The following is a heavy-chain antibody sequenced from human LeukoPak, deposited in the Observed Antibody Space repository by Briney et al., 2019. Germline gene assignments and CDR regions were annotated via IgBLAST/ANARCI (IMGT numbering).Heavy chain of an antibody. D-gene: IGHD3-22*01. V-gene: IGHV4-34*01. J-gene: IGHJ3*02. CDR1: GGSFSAYY. CDR3: ARGRFYYDSSGYLGAFDI. CDR2: INHSGST. Sequence: SETLSPTCAVYGGSFSAYYWSWIRQPPGKGLEWIGEINHSGSTNYNPSLKSRVTISVDTSKNQFSLKLSSVTAADTAVYYCARGRFYYDSSGYLGAFDIWGQGTMVTVSS.